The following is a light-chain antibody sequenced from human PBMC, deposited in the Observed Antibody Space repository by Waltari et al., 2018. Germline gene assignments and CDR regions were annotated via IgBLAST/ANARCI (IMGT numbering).Light chain of an antibody. CDR2: GAS. J-gene: IGKJ1*01. CDR1: QSVSRT. CDR3: QHYVSLPAT. Sequence: EIVLTQSPGTLFLSPGEGATPPCRASQSVSRTLAWYQQKPGQAPRLLIYGASSRATGIPDRFSGSGSGTDFSLTISRLEPDDSAVYFCQHYVSLPATFGQGTKVEIK. V-gene: IGKV3-20*01.